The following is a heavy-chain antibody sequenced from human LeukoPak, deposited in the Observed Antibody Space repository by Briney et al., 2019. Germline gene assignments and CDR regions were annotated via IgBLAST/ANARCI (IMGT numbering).Heavy chain of an antibody. D-gene: IGHD1-26*01. CDR1: GLTFSSAG. J-gene: IGHJ4*02. Sequence: GGSLRLSCAASGLTFSSAGMHWVPQAPGKGLEWVAFIRYDETNKHYADSAKGRFTISRDNSKTTLYLQMNSRRSEDPPLFYCAKGVYGGSTGGFYFDYWGQGALVTVSS. V-gene: IGHV3-30*02. CDR3: AKGVYGGSTGGFYFDY. CDR2: IRYDETNK.